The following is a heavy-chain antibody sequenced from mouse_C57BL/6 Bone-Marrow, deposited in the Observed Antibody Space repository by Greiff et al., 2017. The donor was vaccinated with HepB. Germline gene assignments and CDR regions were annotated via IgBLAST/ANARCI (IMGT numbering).Heavy chain of an antibody. D-gene: IGHD2-3*01. V-gene: IGHV1-82*01. J-gene: IGHJ4*01. Sequence: QVQLQQSGPELVKPGTSVKISCKASGYAFSSSWMNWVKQRPGKGLEWIGRIYPGDGDTNYNGKFKGKATLTADKSSSTAYMQLSSLTSEDSAVYFFARTLYDGYPYYAMDYWGQGTSVTVSS. CDR2: IYPGDGDT. CDR3: ARTLYDGYPYYAMDY. CDR1: GYAFSSSW.